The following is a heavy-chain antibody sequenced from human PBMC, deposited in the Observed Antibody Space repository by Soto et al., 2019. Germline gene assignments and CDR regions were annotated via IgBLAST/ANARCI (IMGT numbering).Heavy chain of an antibody. CDR3: ARESGGATATLDYYYFYMDV. CDR2: INPNSGAT. V-gene: IGHV1-2*04. CDR1: GDTFSDYY. D-gene: IGHD5-12*01. J-gene: IGHJ6*03. Sequence: QVQLVQSGAEVRKPGASVTVSCRTSGDTFSDYYIHWVRQAPGQGLEWMGWINPNSGATTYAQKFRGWVTMTRETSIRTVYMQLSRLRSDDTAVYYCARESGGATATLDYYYFYMDVWGTGTTVTVSS.